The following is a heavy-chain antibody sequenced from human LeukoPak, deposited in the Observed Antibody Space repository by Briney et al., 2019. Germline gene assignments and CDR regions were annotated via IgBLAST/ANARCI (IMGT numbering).Heavy chain of an antibody. V-gene: IGHV3-64D*06. CDR2: INSNGLST. J-gene: IGHJ4*02. CDR1: GFTFSDYS. Sequence: PGGSLRLSCSASGFTFSDYSMHWVRQAPGKGLQYVLAINSNGLSTYYTDSVKDRFTISRDNSRNTVYLQMSSLRAEDTALYYFVKELETITSPFVYWGQGTLGTVSS. D-gene: IGHD5-24*01. CDR3: VKELETITSPFVY.